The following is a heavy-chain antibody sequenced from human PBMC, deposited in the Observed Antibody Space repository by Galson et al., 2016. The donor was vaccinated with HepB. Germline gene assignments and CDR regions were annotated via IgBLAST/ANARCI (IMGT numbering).Heavy chain of an antibody. CDR2: INHSRST. V-gene: IGHV4-34*01. CDR1: GGSFSGYY. Sequence: ETLSLTCAVYGGSFSGYYWSWIRQPPGKGLEWIGEINHSRSTNYNPSLKSRVTISVDTSKNQFSLKLSSVTAADTAVYYCARGDNPDYGDYASAYYYMDVWGKGTTVTVSS. D-gene: IGHD4-17*01. CDR3: ARGDNPDYGDYASAYYYMDV. J-gene: IGHJ6*03.